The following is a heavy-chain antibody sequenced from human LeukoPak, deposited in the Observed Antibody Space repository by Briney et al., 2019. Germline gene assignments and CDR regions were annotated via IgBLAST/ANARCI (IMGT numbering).Heavy chain of an antibody. J-gene: IGHJ6*02. V-gene: IGHV3-74*01. CDR2: IDEDGSST. CDR3: TGSGGMDV. D-gene: IGHD6-25*01. Sequence: GGSLRLSCAASGFTFSSYWMYWVRQAAGKGLVWVSRIDEDGSSTSYADSVKGRFTISRDNGKNTVYLQMNSLRGEDTAIYYCTGSGGMDVWGQGATVTVSS. CDR1: GFTFSSYW.